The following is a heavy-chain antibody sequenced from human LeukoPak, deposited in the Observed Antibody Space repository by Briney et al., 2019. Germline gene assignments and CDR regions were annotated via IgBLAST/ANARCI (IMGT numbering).Heavy chain of an antibody. Sequence: PGGSLRLSCSASGFSLSNYWMSWVRQAPGRGLEWVANIKEDGSEKYYVDSVKGRFTISRDNAKNSLYLQMGSLRAEDTAVYFCARERGSIAAAGTLYYFDHWGQGTLVTVSS. CDR1: GFSLSNYW. D-gene: IGHD6-13*01. J-gene: IGHJ4*02. CDR2: IKEDGSEK. CDR3: ARERGSIAAAGTLYYFDH. V-gene: IGHV3-7*04.